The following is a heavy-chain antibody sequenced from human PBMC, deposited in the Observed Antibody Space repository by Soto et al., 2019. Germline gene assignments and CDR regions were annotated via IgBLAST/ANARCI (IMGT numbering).Heavy chain of an antibody. CDR1: GYTFTGYY. J-gene: IGHJ4*02. V-gene: IGHV1-2*02. Sequence: VASVKVSCKASGYTFTGYYMHWVRQAPGQGLEWMGWINPNSGGTNYAQKFQGRVTMTRDTSISTAYMELSRLRSDDTAVYYCARRLEGCSGGSCYSTLDYWVQGTLVTVSS. D-gene: IGHD2-15*01. CDR2: INPNSGGT. CDR3: ARRLEGCSGGSCYSTLDY.